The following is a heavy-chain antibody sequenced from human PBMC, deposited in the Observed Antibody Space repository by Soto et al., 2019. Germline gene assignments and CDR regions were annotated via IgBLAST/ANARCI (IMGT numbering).Heavy chain of an antibody. J-gene: IGHJ4*02. D-gene: IGHD6-13*01. CDR1: GFTFSSYS. CDR2: ISSSSSTI. V-gene: IGHV3-48*01. CDR3: ARDLEQQLVDLGY. Sequence: GGSLRLSCAASGFTFSSYSMNWVRQDPGKGLEWVSYISSSSSTIYYADSVKGRFTISRDNAKNSLYLQMNSLRAEDTAVYYCARDLEQQLVDLGYWGQGTLVTVSS.